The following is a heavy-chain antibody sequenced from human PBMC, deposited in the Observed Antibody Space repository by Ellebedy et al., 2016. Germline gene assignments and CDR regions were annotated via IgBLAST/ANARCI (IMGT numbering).Heavy chain of an antibody. CDR2: IYYSGST. D-gene: IGHD2-21*01. Sequence: SETLSLTCTVSGGSISSYYWSWIRQPPGKGLEWIGYIYYSGSTNYNPSLKSRVTISVDTSKNQFSLKLSSVTAADTAVYYCAREADRRFHAGGYFQHWGQGTLVTVSS. V-gene: IGHV4-59*01. CDR3: AREADRRFHAGGYFQH. CDR1: GGSISSYY. J-gene: IGHJ1*01.